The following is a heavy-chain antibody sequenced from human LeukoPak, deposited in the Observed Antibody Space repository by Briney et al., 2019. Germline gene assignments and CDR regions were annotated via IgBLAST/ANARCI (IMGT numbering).Heavy chain of an antibody. Sequence: GGSLRLSCVASGISFSSYWMAWVRQAPGKGLEWVANIKYDGTHKFYADSVKGRFTISRNNPKNSFFLEMNSLRADDTPVYFRAPSHDSSGNDWGQGTLVTVSS. CDR2: IKYDGTHK. V-gene: IGHV3-7*01. J-gene: IGHJ4*02. CDR3: APSHDSSGND. CDR1: GISFSSYW. D-gene: IGHD3-22*01.